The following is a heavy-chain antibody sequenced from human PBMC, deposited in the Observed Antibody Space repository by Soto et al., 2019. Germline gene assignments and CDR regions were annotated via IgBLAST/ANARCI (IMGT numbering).Heavy chain of an antibody. J-gene: IGHJ4*02. V-gene: IGHV3-11*01. Sequence: QVQLVESGGGLVKPGGSLRLACAASGFTFSDYYMTWIRQAPGKGLEWISYISSSGSTTYYADSVKGRFTISRDNAKNSLYLQMSSLRADDTAVYYCARDRLYGYDVSFAYWGQGTLVTVSS. D-gene: IGHD5-12*01. CDR2: ISSSGSTT. CDR1: GFTFSDYY. CDR3: ARDRLYGYDVSFAY.